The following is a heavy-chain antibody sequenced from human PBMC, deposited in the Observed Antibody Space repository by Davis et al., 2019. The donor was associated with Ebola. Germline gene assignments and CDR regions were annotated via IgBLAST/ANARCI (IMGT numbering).Heavy chain of an antibody. V-gene: IGHV4-59*12. CDR2: IYYNGTT. CDR1: GGSIHGYY. Sequence: MPSETLSLTCTVSGGSIHGYYWNWIRQPPGKGLEWIGFIYYNGTTNYSPSLKSRVAISLDTSRNQFSLKLSSVTAADTAVYYCARDGYSSSWYLNWFDPWGQGTLVTVSS. CDR3: ARDGYSSSWYLNWFDP. D-gene: IGHD6-13*01. J-gene: IGHJ5*02.